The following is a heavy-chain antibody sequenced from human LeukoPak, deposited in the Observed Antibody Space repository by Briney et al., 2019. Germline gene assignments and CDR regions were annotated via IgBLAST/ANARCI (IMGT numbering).Heavy chain of an antibody. V-gene: IGHV4-39*07. CDR2: IYYSGST. J-gene: IGHJ4*02. D-gene: IGHD3-22*01. Sequence: SETLSLTCTVSGGSISSRSNYWGWIRQPPGKGLEWIGSIYYSGSTYYNPSLKSRVTISVDTSKNQLSLKLSSVTAADTAVYYCARVDSSGYLFDYWGQGTLVTVSS. CDR3: ARVDSSGYLFDY. CDR1: GGSISSRSNY.